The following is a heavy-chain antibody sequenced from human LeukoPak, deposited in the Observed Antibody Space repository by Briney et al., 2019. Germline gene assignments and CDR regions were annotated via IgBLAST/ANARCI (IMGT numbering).Heavy chain of an antibody. CDR1: GFTFSSYA. CDR2: ISYDGSNK. D-gene: IGHD3-3*01. V-gene: IGHV3-30-3*01. J-gene: IGHJ4*02. CDR3: ARSGYLEWLWGALDY. Sequence: QPGGSLRLSCAASGFTFSSYAMHWVRQAPGKGLEWVAVISYDGSNKYYADSVKGRFTISRDNSKNTLYLQMNSLRAEHTAVYYCARSGYLEWLWGALDYWGQGTLVTVSS.